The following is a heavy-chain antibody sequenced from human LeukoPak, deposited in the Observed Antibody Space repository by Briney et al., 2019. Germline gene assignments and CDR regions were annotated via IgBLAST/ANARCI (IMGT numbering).Heavy chain of an antibody. CDR3: ARVVGGNYYGSETDDY. J-gene: IGHJ4*02. CDR1: GYTFTGYY. D-gene: IGHD3-10*01. V-gene: IGHV1-2*02. Sequence: ASVKVSCKASGYTFTGYYMHWVRQAPGHGLEWMGWINPNNGGTKYAQKFQGRVTMTRDTSISTAHMELSRLRSDDTAVYYCARVVGGNYYGSETDDYWGQGTLVAVSS. CDR2: INPNNGGT.